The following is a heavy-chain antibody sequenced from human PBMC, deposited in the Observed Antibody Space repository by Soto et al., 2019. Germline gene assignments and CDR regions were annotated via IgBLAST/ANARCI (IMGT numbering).Heavy chain of an antibody. CDR2: INPNSGGT. V-gene: IGHV1-2*04. Sequence: QVQLVQSGAEVKKPGASVKVSCKASGYTFTDYYLHWVRQAPGQGLEWMGWINPNSGGTHYAQKFQGWVTMTRDTSITTAYMELNRLTSDDTAVYYCARDWGHYYGSGSFPSAHPSDIWGQGTLVTVSS. J-gene: IGHJ4*02. CDR1: GYTFTDYY. D-gene: IGHD3-10*01. CDR3: ARDWGHYYGSGSFPSAHPSDI.